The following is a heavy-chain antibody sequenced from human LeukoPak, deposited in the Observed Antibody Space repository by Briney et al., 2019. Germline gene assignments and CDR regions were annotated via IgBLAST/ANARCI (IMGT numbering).Heavy chain of an antibody. V-gene: IGHV6-1*01. J-gene: IGHJ5*02. D-gene: IGHD2-2*01. CDR1: GDSFSSNSVT. Sequence: SQTLSLTCAISGDSFSSNSVTWNWIRQSPSRGLEWLGRTYYRSTWYNDYAVSVRGRITVNPDTSKSQFSLHLNSVTPEDTAVYYCARRLTQYDCFDPWGQGILVTVSS. CDR3: ARRLTQYDCFDP. CDR2: TYYRSTWYN.